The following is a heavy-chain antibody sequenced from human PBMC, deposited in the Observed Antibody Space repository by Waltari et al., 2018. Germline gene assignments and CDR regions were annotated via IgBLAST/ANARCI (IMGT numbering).Heavy chain of an antibody. CDR3: ARKRTVRAGVVITYFDY. V-gene: IGHV4-59*01. CDR1: GGSISSYY. CDR2: IYYSGST. Sequence: QVQLQESGPGLVKPSETLSLTCTVSGGSISSYYWSWIWPPPGKGLAWIGCIYYSGSTNYNPSLKNRVTISVDTSKSQFSLKLSSVTAADTAVYYCARKRTVRAGVVITYFDYWGQGTLVTVSS. J-gene: IGHJ4*02. D-gene: IGHD3-3*01.